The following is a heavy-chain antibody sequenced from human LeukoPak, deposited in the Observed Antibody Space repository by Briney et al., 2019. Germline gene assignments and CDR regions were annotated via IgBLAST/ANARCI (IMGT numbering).Heavy chain of an antibody. V-gene: IGHV4-59*01. CDR3: ARMVEGYDSSGYSLYNWFDP. Sequence: SETLSLTCTVSGGSISSYYWSWIRQPPGKGLEWIGYIYYSGSTSYNPSLKSRVTISVDTSKNQFSLKLSAVTAADTAVYYCARMVEGYDSSGYSLYNWFDPWGQGTLVTVSS. J-gene: IGHJ5*02. CDR1: GGSISSYY. CDR2: IYYSGST. D-gene: IGHD3-22*01.